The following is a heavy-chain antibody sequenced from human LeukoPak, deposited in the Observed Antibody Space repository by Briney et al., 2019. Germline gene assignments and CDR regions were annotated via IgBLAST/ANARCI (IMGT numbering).Heavy chain of an antibody. Sequence: HPSETLSLTCAVYGGSFSDYYWSWIRQPPGKVLEWIGEINHSGGTNYNPSLKSRVTISVDTSKNQFSLKLSSVTAADTAVYYCARVLSSGYYVWAYWGQGTLVTVSS. J-gene: IGHJ4*02. CDR2: INHSGGT. D-gene: IGHD3-22*01. V-gene: IGHV4-34*01. CDR1: GGSFSDYY. CDR3: ARVLSSGYYVWAY.